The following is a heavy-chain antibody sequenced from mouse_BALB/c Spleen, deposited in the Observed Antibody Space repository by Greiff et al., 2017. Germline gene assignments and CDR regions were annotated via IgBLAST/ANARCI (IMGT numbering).Heavy chain of an antibody. Sequence: EVQLQQSGAELVKPGASVKLSCTASGFNIKDTYMPWVKQRPEQGLEWIGRIDPANGNTKYDPKFQGKATITADTSSNTAYLQLSSLTSEDTAVYYCASIYYDYLYAMDYWGQGTSVTVSS. CDR2: IDPANGNT. V-gene: IGHV14-3*02. CDR3: ASIYYDYLYAMDY. D-gene: IGHD2-4*01. CDR1: GFNIKDTY. J-gene: IGHJ4*01.